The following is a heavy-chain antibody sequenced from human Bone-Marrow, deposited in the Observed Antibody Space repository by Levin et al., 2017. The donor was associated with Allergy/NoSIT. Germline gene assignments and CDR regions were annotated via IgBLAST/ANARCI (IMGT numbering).Heavy chain of an antibody. V-gene: IGHV3-23*01. D-gene: IGHD6-6*01. CDR1: GFTFSSYA. CDR2: ISGSGGST. J-gene: IGHJ4*02. CDR3: AKGRPRRVEQHPGY. Sequence: AGGSLRLSCAASGFTFSSYAMSWVRQAPGKGLEWVSAISGSGGSTYYADSVKGRFTISRDNSKNTLYLQMNSLRAEDTAVYYCAKGRPRRVEQHPGYWGQGTLVTVSS.